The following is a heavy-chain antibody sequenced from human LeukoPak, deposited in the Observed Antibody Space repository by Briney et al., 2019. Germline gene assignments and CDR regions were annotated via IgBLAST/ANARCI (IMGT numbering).Heavy chain of an antibody. J-gene: IGHJ4*02. CDR2: IWYDGSNK. CDR3: ARDAVYSSSWQYY. CDR1: GFTFSNFG. Sequence: PGRSLRLSCAASGFTFSNFGMHWVRQAPGKGLEWVALIWYDGSNKYYADSVKGRFTISRDNSKNTLYLQMNSLRAEDTAVYYCARDAVYSSSWQYYWGQGTLVTVSS. V-gene: IGHV3-33*01. D-gene: IGHD6-13*01.